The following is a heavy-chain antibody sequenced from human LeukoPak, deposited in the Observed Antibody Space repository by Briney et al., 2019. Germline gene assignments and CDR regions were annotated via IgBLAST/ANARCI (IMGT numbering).Heavy chain of an antibody. CDR1: GFTFGAYW. Sequence: GSLRLPCAASGFTFGAYWMSWFRQAPGKGPEWVASIKDDGSAQFYVDSLEGRFTISRDNAKNTLYLQMDTMRVEDTAVYYCARHIVGEQNFDYWSQGTLVTVSS. J-gene: IGHJ4*02. V-gene: IGHV3-7*01. CDR2: IKDDGSAQ. CDR3: ARHIVGEQNFDY. D-gene: IGHD3-16*02.